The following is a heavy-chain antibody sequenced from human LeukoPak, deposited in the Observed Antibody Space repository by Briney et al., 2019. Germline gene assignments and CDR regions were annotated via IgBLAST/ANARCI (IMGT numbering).Heavy chain of an antibody. CDR2: INPNSGGT. V-gene: IGHV1-2*02. CDR3: ARVYCGGDCSADWFDP. Sequence: ASVKVSCKASGYTFTGYYMHWVRQAPGQGLEWTGWINPNSGGTNYAQKFQGRVTMTRDTSISTAYMELSRLRSDDTAVYYCARVYCGGDCSADWFDPWGQGTLVTVSS. J-gene: IGHJ5*02. D-gene: IGHD2-21*02. CDR1: GYTFTGYY.